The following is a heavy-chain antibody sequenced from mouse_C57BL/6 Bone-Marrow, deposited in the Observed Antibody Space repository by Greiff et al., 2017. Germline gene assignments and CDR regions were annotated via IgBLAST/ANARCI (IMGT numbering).Heavy chain of an antibody. Sequence: EVHLVESGGDLVKPGGSLKLSCAASGFTFSSYGMSWVRQTPDKRLEWVATISSGGSYTYYPDSVKGRFTISGDNAKNTLYLQVRSLKSEDTAMYYCARHVYGSSQFAYWGQGTLVTVSA. V-gene: IGHV5-6*01. J-gene: IGHJ3*01. D-gene: IGHD1-1*01. CDR2: ISSGGSYT. CDR3: ARHVYGSSQFAY. CDR1: GFTFSSYG.